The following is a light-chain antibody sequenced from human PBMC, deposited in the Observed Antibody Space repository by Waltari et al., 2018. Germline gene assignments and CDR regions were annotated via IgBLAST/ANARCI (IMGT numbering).Light chain of an antibody. CDR3: TEWDSSLSAVV. V-gene: IGLV10-54*01. CDR2: MNN. J-gene: IGLJ2*01. CDR1: SNNVGDQA. Sequence: QAGLTQPPSVSKGLRQTATLTCTGKSNNVGDQAAARLQQHQGHPPKLLFYMNNNRPSGISERLSASRSGNTASLTITGLQPEDEADYYCTEWDSSLSAVVFGGGTKLTVL.